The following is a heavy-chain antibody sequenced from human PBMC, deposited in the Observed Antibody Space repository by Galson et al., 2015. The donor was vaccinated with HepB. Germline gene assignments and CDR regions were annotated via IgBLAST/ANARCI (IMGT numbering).Heavy chain of an antibody. CDR3: ARSGVCSSTSCLYYFDY. D-gene: IGHD2-2*01. CDR2: IIPILGIA. CDR1: GGTFSSYA. V-gene: IGHV1-69*04. Sequence: QSGAEVKKPGESLKISCKASGGTFSSYAISWVRQAPGQGLEWMGRIIPILGIANYAQKFQGRVTITADKSTSTAYMELSSLRSEDTAVYYCARSGVCSSTSCLYYFDYWGQGTLVTVSS. J-gene: IGHJ4*02.